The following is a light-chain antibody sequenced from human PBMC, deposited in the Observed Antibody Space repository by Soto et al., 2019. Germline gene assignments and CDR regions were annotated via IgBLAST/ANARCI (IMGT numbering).Light chain of an antibody. CDR1: QSVTSN. V-gene: IGKV3-15*01. CDR3: QQYGSSLPIT. J-gene: IGKJ5*01. CDR2: GAS. Sequence: EIVMTQSPATLSVSPGERATLSCRASQSVTSNLAWYQQKPGQAPRLLIYGASTRATGIPARFSGSGSGTEFTLTISRLEPEDFAVYYCQQYGSSLPITFGQGTRLEIK.